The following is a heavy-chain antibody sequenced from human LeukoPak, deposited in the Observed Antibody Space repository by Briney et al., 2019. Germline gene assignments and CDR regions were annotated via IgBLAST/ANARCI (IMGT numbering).Heavy chain of an antibody. D-gene: IGHD1-7*01. Sequence: ASVNVSCKASGGTFSSYAINWVRQAPGQGLEWMGGIIPIFGTANYAQKFQGRVTITADESTSTAYMELSSLRSEDTAVYYCASKQSNWNYVYDAFDIWGQGTMVTVSS. CDR2: IIPIFGTA. CDR3: ASKQSNWNYVYDAFDI. J-gene: IGHJ3*02. CDR1: GGTFSSYA. V-gene: IGHV1-69*13.